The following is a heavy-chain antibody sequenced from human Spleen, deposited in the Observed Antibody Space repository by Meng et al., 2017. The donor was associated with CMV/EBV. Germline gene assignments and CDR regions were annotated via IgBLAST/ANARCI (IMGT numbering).Heavy chain of an antibody. J-gene: IGHJ4*02. CDR1: DDYY. Sequence: DDYYWSWIRQPPGKGLEWIGYIYYSGNTYYNLSLKSRVTMSVDTSKNQFSLKLTSVTAADTAVYSCARARLVMTFGGVIAPTHFDYWGQGTLVTVSS. CDR3: ARARLVMTFGGVIAPTHFDY. CDR2: IYYSGNT. V-gene: IGHV4-30-4*08. D-gene: IGHD3-16*01.